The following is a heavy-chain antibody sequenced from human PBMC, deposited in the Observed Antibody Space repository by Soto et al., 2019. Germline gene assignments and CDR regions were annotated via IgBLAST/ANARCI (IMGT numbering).Heavy chain of an antibody. J-gene: IGHJ4*02. D-gene: IGHD2-8*01. CDR2: ISYSGST. V-gene: IGHV4-31*11. Sequence: QVQLQESGPGLVKPSQTLSLTCAVSGGSISSGTYFWSWIRQHPGKGLEWIGCISYSGSTYYNPSLKRRVTMSVDTSKNQFSLKLSSVTAADTAVYYCARGVLYWGQGALVTVSS. CDR3: ARGVLY. CDR1: GGSISSGTYF.